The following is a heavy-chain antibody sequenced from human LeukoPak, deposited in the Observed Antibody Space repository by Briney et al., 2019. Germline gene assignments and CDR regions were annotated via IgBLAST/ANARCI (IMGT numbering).Heavy chain of an antibody. CDR1: GFTFSGSA. J-gene: IGHJ4*02. CDR2: IRSKANSYAT. Sequence: PGGSLRLSCAASGFTFSGSAMHWVRQASGKGLEWVGRIRSKANSYATAYAASVKGRFTISRDDSKNTAYLQMNSLKTEDTAVYYCARDPQYDSTPNYWGQGTLVTVSS. CDR3: ARDPQYDSTPNY. D-gene: IGHD3-22*01. V-gene: IGHV3-73*01.